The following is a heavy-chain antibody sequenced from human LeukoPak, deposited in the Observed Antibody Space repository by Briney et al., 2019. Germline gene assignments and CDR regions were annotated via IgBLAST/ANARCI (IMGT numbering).Heavy chain of an antibody. J-gene: IGHJ4*02. D-gene: IGHD6-19*01. CDR2: IIPIFGTA. V-gene: IGHV1-69*05. CDR3: ARGAVAGLTFDY. Sequence: SVKVSFKASGGTFSSYAISWVRQAPGQGLEWMGGIIPIFGTANYAQKFQGRVTITTDESTSTAYMELSSLRSEDTAVYYCARGAVAGLTFDYWGQGTLVTVSS. CDR1: GGTFSSYA.